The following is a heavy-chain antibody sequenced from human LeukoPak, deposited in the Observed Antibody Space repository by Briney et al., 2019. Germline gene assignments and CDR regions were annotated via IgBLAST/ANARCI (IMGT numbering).Heavy chain of an antibody. D-gene: IGHD3-22*01. CDR1: GGSISSYY. J-gene: IGHJ4*02. CDR3: AGGNFYDSRGHPYDFHY. CDR2: IYYTENT. Sequence: SETLSLTCTVSGGSISSYYWSWIRQPPGKGLEWIGYIYYTENTNYNPSLKSRVTISVDTSKNQFSLNLTSVTAADTAVYYCAGGNFYDSRGHPYDFHYWGQGTLVTVPS. V-gene: IGHV4-59*01.